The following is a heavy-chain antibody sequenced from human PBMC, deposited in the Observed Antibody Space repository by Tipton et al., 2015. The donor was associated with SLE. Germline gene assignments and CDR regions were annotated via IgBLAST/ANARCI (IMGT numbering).Heavy chain of an antibody. Sequence: LRLSCAVYGGSFSGYYWSWIRRPPGKGLEWIGYIYYSGGISYNPSLKSRVTISVDTSKNQFSLKLSSVTAADTAVYYCAREGYYGSGSYDAFDIWGQGTMVTVSS. D-gene: IGHD3-10*01. J-gene: IGHJ3*02. CDR3: AREGYYGSGSYDAFDI. V-gene: IGHV4-59*12. CDR2: IYYSGGI. CDR1: GGSFSGYY.